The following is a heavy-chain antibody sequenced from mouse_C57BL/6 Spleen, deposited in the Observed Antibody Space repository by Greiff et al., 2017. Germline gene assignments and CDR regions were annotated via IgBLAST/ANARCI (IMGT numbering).Heavy chain of an antibody. Sequence: VKLMESGAELVRPGASVTLSCKASGYTFTDYEMHWVKQTPVHGLEWIGAIDPETGGTAYNQKFKGKAILTADKSSSTAYMELRSLTSEDSAVYYCTRRYYGSPLDYWGQGTTLTVSS. CDR3: TRRYYGSPLDY. D-gene: IGHD1-1*01. CDR2: IDPETGGT. V-gene: IGHV1-15*01. CDR1: GYTFTDYE. J-gene: IGHJ2*01.